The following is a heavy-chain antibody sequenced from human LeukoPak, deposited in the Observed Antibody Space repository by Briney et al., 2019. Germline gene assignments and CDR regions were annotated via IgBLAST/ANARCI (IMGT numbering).Heavy chain of an antibody. CDR3: ARAAQVLRYFDWLVPFDY. CDR2: IYSGGST. D-gene: IGHD3-9*01. CDR1: GFTVSSNY. Sequence: GGSLRLSCAASGFTVSSNYMSWVRQAPWKGLEWVSVIYSGGSTYYADSVKGRFTISRDNSKNTLYLQMNSLRAEDTAVYYCARAAQVLRYFDWLVPFDYWGQGTLVTVSS. V-gene: IGHV3-53*01. J-gene: IGHJ4*02.